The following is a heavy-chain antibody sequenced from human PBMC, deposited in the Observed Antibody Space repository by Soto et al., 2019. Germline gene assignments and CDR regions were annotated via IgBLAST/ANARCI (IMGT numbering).Heavy chain of an antibody. CDR1: GYIFTSYD. CDR3: ARVHTVTTYFDV. CDR2: MNPNSGNT. D-gene: IGHD4-17*01. J-gene: IGHJ2*01. V-gene: IGHV1-8*01. Sequence: QVQLVQSGAEVGKPGASVKVSCKASGYIFTSYDINWVRQASGQGLEWMGWMNPNSGNTGSAQRFQGRLTMTRNTSINTAYMELISLTSEDAAVYYCARVHTVTTYFDVWGRGTLVAVSS.